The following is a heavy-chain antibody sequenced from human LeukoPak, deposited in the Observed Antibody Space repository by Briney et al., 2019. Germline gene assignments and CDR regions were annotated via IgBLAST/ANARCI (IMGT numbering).Heavy chain of an antibody. CDR1: GFTFSGSA. D-gene: IGHD2-2*01. V-gene: IGHV3-73*01. CDR2: IRSKADSYAT. Sequence: TGGSLRLSCAASGFTFSGSAMHWVRQASGKGLEWVGRIRSKADSYATAYAASVKGRFTISRDDSKNTAYLQMNSLETEDTAVYYCTRIPYCTSTSCPLDYWGQGTLVTVSS. J-gene: IGHJ4*02. CDR3: TRIPYCTSTSCPLDY.